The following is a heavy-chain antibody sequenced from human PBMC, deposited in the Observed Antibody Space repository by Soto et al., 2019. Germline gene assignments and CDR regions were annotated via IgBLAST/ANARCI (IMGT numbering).Heavy chain of an antibody. CDR3: VRVSGYTYAFDY. D-gene: IGHD5-18*01. J-gene: IGHJ4*02. V-gene: IGHV3-72*01. Sequence: GGSLRLSCAASGFTFSDHYMDWVRQAPGKGLEWVGRTRNKAHSYTTEYAASVVGRFTISRDDSKNSLYLQMNSLKTEDTAVYYCVRVSGYTYAFDYWGQGTLVTVSS. CDR2: TRNKAHSYTT. CDR1: GFTFSDHY.